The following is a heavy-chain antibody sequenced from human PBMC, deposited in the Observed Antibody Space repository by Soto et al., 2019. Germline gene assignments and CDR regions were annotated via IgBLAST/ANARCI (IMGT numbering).Heavy chain of an antibody. CDR3: SRGIKGGLDA. CDR2: ISYDGTKK. CDR1: GFVSNDYD. Sequence: QVQLAESGGGVVQPGRSLRLSCATSGFVSNDYDIHWVRQAPGKGLAWLASISYDGTKKYYAESVKGRFTISRDNSKNTLSLRLNSLGAEDTAVYYCSRGIKGGLDAWGPGTLVTVSS. J-gene: IGHJ5*02. V-gene: IGHV3-30*03. D-gene: IGHD2-21*01.